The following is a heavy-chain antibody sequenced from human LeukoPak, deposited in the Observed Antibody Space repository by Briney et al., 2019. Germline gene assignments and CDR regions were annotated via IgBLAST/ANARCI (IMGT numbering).Heavy chain of an antibody. CDR1: GVTFSSYS. V-gene: IGHV3-21*01. J-gene: IGHJ4*02. D-gene: IGHD3-3*01. CDR2: ISSSSSYI. CDR3: ARGESGVFFDY. Sequence: PGGSLGLSCAASGVTFSSYSMNWGRQAPGKGLEWVSSISSSSSYIYYADSVKGRFTISRGNAKNSLYLQMNSLRAEDTAVYYCARGESGVFFDYWGQGTLVTVSS.